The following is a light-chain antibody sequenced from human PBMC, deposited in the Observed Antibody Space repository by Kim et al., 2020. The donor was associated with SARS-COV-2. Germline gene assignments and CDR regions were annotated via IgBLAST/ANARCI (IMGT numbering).Light chain of an antibody. CDR3: QAWDSSTVV. Sequence: VSPSTTARLPCSGDKMGHTHASWYQQKPGQSPVLIMYQNTQRPSGIPERFSGSNSGNTATLTISGTQAMDEADYYCQAWDSSTVVFGGGTQLTVL. V-gene: IGLV3-1*01. CDR2: QNT. CDR1: KMGHTH. J-gene: IGLJ2*01.